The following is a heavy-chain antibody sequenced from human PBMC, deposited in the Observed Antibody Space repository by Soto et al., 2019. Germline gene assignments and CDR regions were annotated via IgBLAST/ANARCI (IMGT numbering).Heavy chain of an antibody. D-gene: IGHD2-2*02. CDR1: GYSFTTYW. Sequence: GASLKISCRTSGYSFTTYWIGWLRQMPGKGLEWMAIIYPGDSDTKYSPSFQGQVTVSADKSNSTVFLQWSSLKASDTAIYYCARRSTIRGFRLDLWGQGTLVSVSS. V-gene: IGHV5-51*01. CDR2: IYPGDSDT. J-gene: IGHJ5*02. CDR3: ARRSTIRGFRLDL.